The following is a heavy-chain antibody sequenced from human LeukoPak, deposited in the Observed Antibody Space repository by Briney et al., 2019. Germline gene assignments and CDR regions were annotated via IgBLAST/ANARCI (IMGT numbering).Heavy chain of an antibody. CDR2: IYYSGST. J-gene: IGHJ4*02. CDR1: GGSISSSSYY. V-gene: IGHV4-39*01. Sequence: SETLSLTCTVSGGSISSSSYYWGWIRQPPGEGLGWIGSIYYSGSTYYNPSLKSRVTISVDTSKNQFSLKLSSVTAADTAVYYCATQFYTITIFGVVTLYYFDYWGQGTLVTVSS. D-gene: IGHD3-3*01. CDR3: ATQFYTITIFGVVTLYYFDY.